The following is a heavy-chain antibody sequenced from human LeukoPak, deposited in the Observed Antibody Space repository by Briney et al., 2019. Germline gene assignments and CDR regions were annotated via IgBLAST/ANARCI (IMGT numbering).Heavy chain of an antibody. CDR3: ARVRSPGIAAAGKTRFDY. CDR1: GYTFTSYY. J-gene: IGHJ4*02. CDR2: INPSGGST. D-gene: IGHD6-13*01. V-gene: IGHV1-46*01. Sequence: GASVKVSCKASGYTFTSYYMHWVRQPPAQGLEWMGIINPSGGSTSYAQKFQGRVTMTRDTSTSTVYMELSSLRSEDTAVYYCARVRSPGIAAAGKTRFDYWGQGTLVTVSS.